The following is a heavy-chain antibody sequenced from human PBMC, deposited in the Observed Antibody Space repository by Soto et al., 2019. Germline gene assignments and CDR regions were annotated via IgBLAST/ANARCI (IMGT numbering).Heavy chain of an antibody. Sequence: PSETLSLTCTVSGASISSSYWSWIRQPPGKGLEWIGYIYNSGSTTYNPSLKSRVTISVDTSKNQFSLKLSSVTAADTAVYYCARERPDGARLDPWGQGTLVTVSS. V-gene: IGHV4-4*08. CDR2: IYNSGST. D-gene: IGHD6-6*01. CDR3: ARERPDGARLDP. J-gene: IGHJ5*02. CDR1: GASISSSY.